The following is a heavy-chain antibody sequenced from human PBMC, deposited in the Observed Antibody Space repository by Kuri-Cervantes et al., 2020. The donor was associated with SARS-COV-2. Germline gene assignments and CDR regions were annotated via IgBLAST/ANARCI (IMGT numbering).Heavy chain of an antibody. Sequence: SVKVSCKASGDTFTYRFLHWVRQAPGQAPERMGWITPFNGNTKYAQKFQDRVTITRDRSMNTAYMELSSLRSEDTATYYCARSGPGAISREDGALDIWGQGTMVTVSS. CDR3: ARSGPGAISREDGALDI. J-gene: IGHJ3*02. CDR2: ITPFNGNT. V-gene: IGHV1-45*02. CDR1: GDTFTYRF. D-gene: IGHD4/OR15-4a*01.